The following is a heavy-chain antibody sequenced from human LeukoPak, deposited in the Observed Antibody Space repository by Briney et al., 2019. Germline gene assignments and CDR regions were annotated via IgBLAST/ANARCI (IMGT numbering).Heavy chain of an antibody. CDR1: GGSISSSSYH. D-gene: IGHD3-10*01. CDR2: IYYSGST. Sequence: SETLSLTCTVSGGSISSSSYHWGWIRQPPGKGLEWIGSIYYSGSTYYNPSLKSRVTISVDTSKNQFSLKLSSVTAADTAVYYCARNEPRVLLWFGELLSWGQGTLVTVSS. J-gene: IGHJ4*02. V-gene: IGHV4-39*07. CDR3: ARNEPRVLLWFGELLS.